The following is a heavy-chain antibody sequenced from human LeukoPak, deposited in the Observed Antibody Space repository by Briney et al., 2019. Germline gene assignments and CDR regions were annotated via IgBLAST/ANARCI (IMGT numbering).Heavy chain of an antibody. CDR3: ARATYHSGAGSYIYYYMNV. V-gene: IGHV4-59*01. CDR1: GDSISNYY. D-gene: IGHD3-10*01. Sequence: SETPSLTCTVSGDSISNYYWSWIRQPPGKGLEWIGYIFYSGSTNYNPSLKSRVTISVDTSKNQFSLKVRSVTAADTAVYYCARATYHSGAGSYIYYYMNVWGKGTTVIVSS. J-gene: IGHJ6*03. CDR2: IFYSGST.